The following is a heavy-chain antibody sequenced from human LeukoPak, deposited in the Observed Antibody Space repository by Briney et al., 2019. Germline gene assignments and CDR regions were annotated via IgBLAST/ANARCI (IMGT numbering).Heavy chain of an antibody. D-gene: IGHD2-2*01. Sequence: ASVKVSCKASGYTFTSYYMHWVRQAPGQGLEWMGIINPSGGSTSYAQKFQGRVTMTRDTSTSTVYMELSSLRSEDTAVYYCARVIVVVPAVYGMDVWGQGTTVSVS. V-gene: IGHV1-46*01. CDR2: INPSGGST. CDR1: GYTFTSYY. J-gene: IGHJ6*02. CDR3: ARVIVVVPAVYGMDV.